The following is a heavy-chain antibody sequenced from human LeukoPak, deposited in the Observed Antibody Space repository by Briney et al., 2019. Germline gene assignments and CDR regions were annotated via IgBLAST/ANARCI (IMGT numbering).Heavy chain of an antibody. CDR1: GGTFSSYA. V-gene: IGHV1-69*04. J-gene: IGHJ4*02. CDR2: IIPILGIA. D-gene: IGHD6-13*01. Sequence: EASVKVSCKASGGTFSSYAISWVRQAPGQGLEWMGRIIPILGIANYAQKFQGRVTITADKSTSTAYMELSSLRSEDTAVYYCARGGGPGIAAAAYWGQGTLVTVSS. CDR3: ARGGGPGIAAAAY.